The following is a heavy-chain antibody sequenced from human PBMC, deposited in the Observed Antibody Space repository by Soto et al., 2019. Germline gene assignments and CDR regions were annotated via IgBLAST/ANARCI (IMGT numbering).Heavy chain of an antibody. CDR1: AFTFSIYN. J-gene: IGHJ4*02. D-gene: IGHD2-15*01. CDR2: ITSSSSYI. Sequence: GGSLRLSCAASAFTFSIYNMNWVRQAPGKGLEWVSSITSSSSYIYYGDSVKGRFTISRDNAKNSLYLQMDSLRVEDTAVYYCARSRGGAAPASRWGQGTLVTVSS. CDR3: ARSRGGAAPASR. V-gene: IGHV3-21*01.